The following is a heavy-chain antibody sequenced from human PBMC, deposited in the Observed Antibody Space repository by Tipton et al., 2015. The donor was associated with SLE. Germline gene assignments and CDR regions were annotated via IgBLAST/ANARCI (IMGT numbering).Heavy chain of an antibody. CDR3: AKEWAQ. CDR1: GFTFSNYA. Sequence: SLRLSCATSGFTFSNYAMTWVRQAPGKGLEWVAVISYDGSNKYYADSVKGRFTISRDNSKNTLYLQMNSLRAEDTAVYYCAKEWAQWGQGTLVTVSS. CDR2: ISYDGSNK. D-gene: IGHD1-26*01. V-gene: IGHV3-30*04. J-gene: IGHJ4*02.